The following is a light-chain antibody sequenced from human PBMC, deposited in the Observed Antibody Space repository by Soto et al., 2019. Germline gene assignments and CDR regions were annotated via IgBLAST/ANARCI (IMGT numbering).Light chain of an antibody. CDR1: SSDVGGYDF. V-gene: IGLV2-14*01. Sequence: QSALTQPASVSGSPGQSITISCTGTSSDVGGYDFVSWYRQYPGQAPKILIYEVTHRPSGVPDRFSGSKSDNTASLTISGLLADDEADYYCSSYTITSSPVFGPGTKLTVL. CDR3: SSYTITSSPV. J-gene: IGLJ1*01. CDR2: EVT.